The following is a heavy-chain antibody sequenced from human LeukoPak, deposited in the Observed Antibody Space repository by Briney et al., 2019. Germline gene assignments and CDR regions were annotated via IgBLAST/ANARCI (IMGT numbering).Heavy chain of an antibody. V-gene: IGHV3-30*02. CDR3: GKDVTEYSFLEDAFDI. CDR1: GFKFKNYG. CDR2: IRHDGENE. J-gene: IGHJ3*02. D-gene: IGHD2/OR15-2a*01. Sequence: GGSLRLSRAASGFKFKNYGMHWVRQAPGKGREWVAYIRHDGENENYADSVKGRFTISRDYSKNILFLQMSSLKPEDRAVYYCGKDVTEYSFLEDAFDIWGQGTRVTVSS.